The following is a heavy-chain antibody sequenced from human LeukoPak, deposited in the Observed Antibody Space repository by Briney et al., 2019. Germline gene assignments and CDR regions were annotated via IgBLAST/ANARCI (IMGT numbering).Heavy chain of an antibody. Sequence: PGGSLRLSCAASGFTFSSYAMSWVRQAPGKGLEWVSAISGSGGSTYYADSVKGRFTISRDNSKNTLFLQMNSLRAKDTAVYYCAKSRDLGYCSGGSCYPSYFDYWGQGTLVTVSS. CDR2: ISGSGGST. J-gene: IGHJ4*02. V-gene: IGHV3-23*01. CDR1: GFTFSSYA. CDR3: AKSRDLGYCSGGSCYPSYFDY. D-gene: IGHD2-15*01.